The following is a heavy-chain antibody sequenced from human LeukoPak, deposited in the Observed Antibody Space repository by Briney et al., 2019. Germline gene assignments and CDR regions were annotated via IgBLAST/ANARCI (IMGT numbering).Heavy chain of an antibody. V-gene: IGHV3-30*04. CDR3: ARAGTPWFYDSSGHMGYYFDY. CDR2: ISYDGSNK. CDR1: GFTFSSYA. J-gene: IGHJ4*02. Sequence: GGSLRLSCAASGFTFSSYAMHWARQAPGKGLEWVAVISYDGSNKYYADSVKGRFTISRDNSKNTLYLQMNSLRAEDTAVYYCARAGTPWFYDSSGHMGYYFDYWGQGTLVTVSS. D-gene: IGHD3-22*01.